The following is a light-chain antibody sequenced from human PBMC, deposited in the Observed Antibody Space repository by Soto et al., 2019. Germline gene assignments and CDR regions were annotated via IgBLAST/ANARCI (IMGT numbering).Light chain of an antibody. Sequence: EIVLTQSPATLSLSPGERATLSCRASQSISSQLAWYQQKPGQAPRLLIYDASNRATGIPARFSGSGSGTDFTITITSLEPEDFAVYYCQQRSNWPLTFGGGTKVEIK. V-gene: IGKV3-11*01. J-gene: IGKJ4*01. CDR1: QSISSQ. CDR2: DAS. CDR3: QQRSNWPLT.